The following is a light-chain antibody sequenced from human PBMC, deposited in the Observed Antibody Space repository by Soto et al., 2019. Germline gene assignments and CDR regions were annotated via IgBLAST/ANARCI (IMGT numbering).Light chain of an antibody. CDR1: QSISNW. CDR3: QQYKSYFLT. Sequence: DIQMTQSPSTRSASVGDRVTITCRASQSISNWLAWYQQKPGKAPKLLIYKASSLESGVPSRFSGSGSGTEFTLTISSLQPDDFATYYCQQYKSYFLTFGGGTKVEIK. J-gene: IGKJ4*01. V-gene: IGKV1-5*03. CDR2: KAS.